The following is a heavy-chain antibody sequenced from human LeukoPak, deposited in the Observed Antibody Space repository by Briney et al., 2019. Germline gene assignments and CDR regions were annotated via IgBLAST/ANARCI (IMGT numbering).Heavy chain of an antibody. J-gene: IGHJ4*02. Sequence: GGSLRLSCAASGFTISSNYMSWVRQAPGKGLEWVSAISGSGGSTYYADSVKGRFTISRDNSKNTLYLQMNSLRAEDMAVYYCAKVGPPYDSSGYFDYWGQGTLVTVSS. CDR2: ISGSGGST. V-gene: IGHV3-23*01. CDR1: GFTISSNY. D-gene: IGHD3-22*01. CDR3: AKVGPPYDSSGYFDY.